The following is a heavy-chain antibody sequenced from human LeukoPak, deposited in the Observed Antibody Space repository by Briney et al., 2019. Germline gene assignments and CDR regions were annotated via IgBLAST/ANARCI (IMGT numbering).Heavy chain of an antibody. CDR3: ARGDQRGYTYASSYFDY. CDR1: SGSSSTYY. V-gene: IGHV4-39*07. J-gene: IGHJ4*02. Sequence: SETLSLTCTVSSGSSSTYYWGWIRQPPGKGLEWIGSIYYSGSTYYNPSLKSRVTISVDTSKNQFSLKLSSVTAADTAVYYCARGDQRGYTYASSYFDYWGQGTLVTASS. D-gene: IGHD5-18*01. CDR2: IYYSGST.